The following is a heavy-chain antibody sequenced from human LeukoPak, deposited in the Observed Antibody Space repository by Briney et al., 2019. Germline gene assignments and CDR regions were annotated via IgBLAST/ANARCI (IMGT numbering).Heavy chain of an antibody. Sequence: SETLSLTCAVSGYSISSGYYWGWLRQPPEKRLERIGSIYNSGSTYYHPSLKSRVNISVDTCKNQFSLKLSSVPAADPAVYYCARAEWFGAHHRRYRYNGFDPWGQGTLVTLSS. D-gene: IGHD3-10*01. J-gene: IGHJ5*02. CDR2: IYNSGST. CDR1: GYSISSGYY. V-gene: IGHV4-38-2*01. CDR3: ARAEWFGAHHRRYRYNGFDP.